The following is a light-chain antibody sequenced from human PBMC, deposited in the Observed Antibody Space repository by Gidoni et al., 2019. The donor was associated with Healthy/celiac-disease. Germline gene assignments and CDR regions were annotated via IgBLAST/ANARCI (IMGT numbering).Light chain of an antibody. Sequence: QSVLTPPPSVSGAPGHRVTIPCPGSSPNLWAVYDVHWYQQLPGTAPKLLIYGNRNRPSGVPDRFSGSKSGTSASLAITGLQAEDEADYYCQSYDSSLSVQVFGGGTKLTVL. V-gene: IGLV1-40*01. CDR1: SPNLWAVYD. J-gene: IGLJ2*01. CDR3: QSYDSSLSVQV. CDR2: GNR.